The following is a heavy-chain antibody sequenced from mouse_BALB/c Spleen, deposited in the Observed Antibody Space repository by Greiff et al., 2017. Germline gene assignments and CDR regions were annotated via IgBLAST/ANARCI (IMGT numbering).Heavy chain of an antibody. CDR1: GYTFTSYW. D-gene: IGHD2-4*01. Sequence: QVQLQQSGPELVKPGASVKLSCKASGYTFTSYWMQWVKQRPGQGLEWIGAIYPGDGDTRYTQKFKGKATLTADKSSSTAYMQLSSLASEDSAVYYCARGYDYAFAYWGQGTLVTVSA. J-gene: IGHJ3*01. CDR2: IYPGDGDT. V-gene: IGHV1-87*01. CDR3: ARGYDYAFAY.